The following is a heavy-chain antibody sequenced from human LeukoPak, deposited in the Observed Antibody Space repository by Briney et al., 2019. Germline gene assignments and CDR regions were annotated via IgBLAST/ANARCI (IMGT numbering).Heavy chain of an antibody. CDR2: IIPIFGTA. D-gene: IGHD2-15*01. CDR1: GGTFSSYA. Sequence: GSSVKVSCKAPGGTFSSYAISWVRQAPGQGLEWMGRIIPIFGTANYAQKFQGRVTITTDESTSTAYMELSSLRSEDTAVYYCASFMSIDVVVVAGGPGRIMDIWGQGTMVTVSS. J-gene: IGHJ3*02. V-gene: IGHV1-69*05. CDR3: ASFMSIDVVVVAGGPGRIMDI.